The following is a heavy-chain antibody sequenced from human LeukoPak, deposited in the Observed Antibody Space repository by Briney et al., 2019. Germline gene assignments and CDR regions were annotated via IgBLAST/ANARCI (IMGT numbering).Heavy chain of an antibody. CDR2: INTDGRST. CDR3: ARGNGVTGNDY. V-gene: IGHV3-74*01. D-gene: IGHD1-20*01. Sequence: GGSLRLSCAASGFTFSNYWMHWVRQAPGKGLVWVSRINTDGRSTSYADSVKGRFTISRDNAKNSLYLQMNSLRAEDTALYYCARGNGVTGNDYWGQGTLVTVSS. J-gene: IGHJ4*02. CDR1: GFTFSNYW.